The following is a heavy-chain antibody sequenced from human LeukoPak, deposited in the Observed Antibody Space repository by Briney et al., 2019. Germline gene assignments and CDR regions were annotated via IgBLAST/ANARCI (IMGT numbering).Heavy chain of an antibody. J-gene: IGHJ5*02. D-gene: IGHD3-16*01. CDR3: ARDYVGDNWFDP. Sequence: EASVKVSCKASGYTFTDYYMHWVRQAPGPGLEWMGWISPNSGGTNYAQKFQGRVTMTRDTSISTAYMELSRLRSDDTAVYYCARDYVGDNWFDPWGQGTLVTVSS. CDR2: ISPNSGGT. CDR1: GYTFTDYY. V-gene: IGHV1-2*02.